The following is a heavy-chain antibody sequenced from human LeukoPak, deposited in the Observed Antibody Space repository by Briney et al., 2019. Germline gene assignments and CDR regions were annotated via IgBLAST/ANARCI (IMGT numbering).Heavy chain of an antibody. D-gene: IGHD1-14*01. J-gene: IGHJ4*02. CDR1: GFTFGDYA. Sequence: GGSLRLSCTASGFTFGDYAMSWVRQAPGKGLEWVGFIRSKAYGGTTEYAASVKGRFTISRDDSKSIAYLQMNSLKTEGTAVYYCTRVPSIAGDYWGQGTLVTVSS. V-gene: IGHV3-49*04. CDR2: IRSKAYGGTT. CDR3: TRVPSIAGDY.